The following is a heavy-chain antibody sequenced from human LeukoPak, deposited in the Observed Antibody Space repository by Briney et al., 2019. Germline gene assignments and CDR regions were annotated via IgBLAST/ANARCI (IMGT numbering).Heavy chain of an antibody. V-gene: IGHV4-61*02. Sequence: PSETLSLTCTVSGGSISSGSYYWSWLRQPAGKGLEWIGRIYTSGSTNYNPSLTSRVTISVDTSKNQFSLKLSSVTAADTAVYYCASHVYYYGSGGPVDYWGQGTLVTVSS. D-gene: IGHD3-10*01. CDR2: IYTSGST. CDR1: GGSISSGSYY. CDR3: ASHVYYYGSGGPVDY. J-gene: IGHJ4*02.